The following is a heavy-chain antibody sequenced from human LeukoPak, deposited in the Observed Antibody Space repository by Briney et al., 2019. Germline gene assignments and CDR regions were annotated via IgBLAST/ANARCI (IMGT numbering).Heavy chain of an antibody. V-gene: IGHV3-30*02. CDR1: GFTFSSYG. CDR2: IRYDGSNK. Sequence: GGSLRLSCAASGFTFSSYGMHWVRQAPGKGLEWLAFIRYDGSNKYYADSVKGRFTISRDNSKNTLYLQMNSLRAEDTAVYYCAKEYYDFWSGYPFPAMDVWGKGTTVTVSS. CDR3: AKEYYDFWSGYPFPAMDV. D-gene: IGHD3-3*01. J-gene: IGHJ6*04.